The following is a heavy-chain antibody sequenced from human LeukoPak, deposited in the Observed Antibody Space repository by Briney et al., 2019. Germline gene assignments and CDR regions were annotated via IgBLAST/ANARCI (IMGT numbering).Heavy chain of an antibody. CDR2: ISGSGGST. J-gene: IGHJ4*02. V-gene: IGHV3-23*01. Sequence: GGSLRLSCAASGFTFSSYAMSWVRQAPGKGLEWVSAISGSGGSTYYADSVKGRFTISRDNSKNTLYLQMNSLRAEDTAVYYCASPFWQQLVVRAFDYWGQGTLVTVSS. CDR3: ASPFWQQLVVRAFDY. D-gene: IGHD6-13*01. CDR1: GFTFSSYA.